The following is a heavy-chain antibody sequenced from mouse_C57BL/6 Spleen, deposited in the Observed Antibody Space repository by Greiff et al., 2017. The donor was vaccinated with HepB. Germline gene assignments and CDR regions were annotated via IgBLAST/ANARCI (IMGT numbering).Heavy chain of an antibody. D-gene: IGHD1-1*01. CDR3: ARLRTGYYAMDY. V-gene: IGHV1-52*01. CDR1: GYTFTSYW. J-gene: IGHJ4*01. Sequence: VQLQQPGAELVRPGSSVKLSCKASGYTFTSYWMHWVKQRPIQGLEWIGNIDPSDSETHYNQKFKDKATLTVDKSSSTAYMQLSSLTSEDSAVYYCARLRTGYYAMDYWGQGTSVTVSS. CDR2: IDPSDSET.